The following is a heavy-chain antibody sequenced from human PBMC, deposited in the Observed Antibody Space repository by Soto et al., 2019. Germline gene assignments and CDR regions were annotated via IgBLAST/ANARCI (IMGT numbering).Heavy chain of an antibody. CDR3: ARGGYCSSTSCYRDYYGMDV. CDR1: GFTFSDHY. D-gene: IGHD2-2*02. V-gene: IGHV3-72*01. Sequence: EVQLVESGGGLVQPGGSLRLSCAASGFTFSDHYMDWVRQAPGKGLEWVGRTSNKANSYTTEYAASVKGRFTISRDDSKNSLYLQMNSLKIEDTAVYYCARGGYCSSTSCYRDYYGMDVWGQGTTVTVSS. CDR2: TSNKANSYTT. J-gene: IGHJ6*02.